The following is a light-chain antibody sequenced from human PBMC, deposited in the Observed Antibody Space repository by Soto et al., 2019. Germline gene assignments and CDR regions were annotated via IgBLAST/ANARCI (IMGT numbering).Light chain of an antibody. V-gene: IGKV3-15*01. CDR2: GAS. CDR3: QHYDSWPPL. CDR1: QSVRDN. Sequence: EIVMTQSPTTLSVSPGERATLSCRASQSVRDNLAWYQQQPGQAPRLLIYGASTRATGIPARFSGSGSGTEFTLTISSLQSEDFAVYYCQHYDSWPPLFGPGTKVDIK. J-gene: IGKJ3*01.